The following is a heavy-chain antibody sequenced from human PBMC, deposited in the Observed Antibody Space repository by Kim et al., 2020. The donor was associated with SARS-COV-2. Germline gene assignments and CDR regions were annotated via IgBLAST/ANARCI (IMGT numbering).Heavy chain of an antibody. CDR3: ARGTSSWYYFDY. D-gene: IGHD6-13*01. J-gene: IGHJ4*02. CDR1: GFTFRSYG. V-gene: IGHV3-33*01. Sequence: GGSLRLSCAASGFTFRSYGMHWVRQAPGKGLEWVASIWYDGSNTYYADSVKGRFTISRDNSKNTLYLQMNSLRAEDTAIYYCARGTSSWYYFDYWGQGTLVTVSS. CDR2: IWYDGSNT.